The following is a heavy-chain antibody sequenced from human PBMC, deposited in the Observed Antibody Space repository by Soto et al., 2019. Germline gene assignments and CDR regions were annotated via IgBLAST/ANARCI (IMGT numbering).Heavy chain of an antibody. J-gene: IGHJ6*03. CDR3: ARDSYSSSWYNYYYYYYMDV. Sequence: PGGSLRLSCAASGFTVSSNYMSWVRQAPGKGLEWVSVIYSGGSTYYADSVKGRFTISRDNSKNTLYLQMNSLRAEDTAVYYCARDSYSSSWYNYYYYYYMDVWGKGTTVTVSS. CDR2: IYSGGST. CDR1: GFTVSSNY. V-gene: IGHV3-66*01. D-gene: IGHD6-13*01.